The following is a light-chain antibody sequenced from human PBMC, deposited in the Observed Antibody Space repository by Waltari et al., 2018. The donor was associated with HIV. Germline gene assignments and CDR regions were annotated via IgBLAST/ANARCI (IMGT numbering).Light chain of an antibody. V-gene: IGKV3-20*01. Sequence: IVLTQSPATLSLSPGERATFSCRASESVTRNYLAWYQQKPGQAPRLLMYAASSWATGTPDRFSGSGSGTDFTLTISRLEPEDFAVYYCQQYGSSPFTFGQGTKLEI. J-gene: IGKJ2*01. CDR2: AAS. CDR1: ESVTRNY. CDR3: QQYGSSPFT.